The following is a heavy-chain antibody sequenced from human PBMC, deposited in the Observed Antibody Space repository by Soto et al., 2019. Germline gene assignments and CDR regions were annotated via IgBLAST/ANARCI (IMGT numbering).Heavy chain of an antibody. D-gene: IGHD3-10*01. V-gene: IGHV3-30*04. CDR2: VSNDGRTT. CDR3: AAVGWYYFGSAGVNWFDP. CDR1: GFKFYAYP. J-gene: IGHJ5*02. Sequence: GGSLRLSCAASGFKFYAYPMHWVRQAPGKGLEWLASVSNDGRTTHYADSIRGRFIISRDNSRSLLFLQLIDLRRDDTALYFCAAVGWYYFGSAGVNWFDPWGHGTQVTVSS.